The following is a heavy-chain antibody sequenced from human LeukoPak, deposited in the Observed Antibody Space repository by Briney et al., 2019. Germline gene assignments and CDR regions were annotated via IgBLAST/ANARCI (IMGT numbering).Heavy chain of an antibody. CDR2: INPNSGGT. CDR1: GYTCTGYY. V-gene: IGHV1-2*02. J-gene: IGHJ3*02. Sequence: ASVKVSCKASGYTCTGYYMHWVRQAPGQGLEWMGWINPNSGGTNYAQNFQGRVTMTRDTSISTAYMELTRLRSDDTAVYYCARGGDDAFDIWGQGTMVTVSS. CDR3: ARGGDDAFDI. D-gene: IGHD7-27*01.